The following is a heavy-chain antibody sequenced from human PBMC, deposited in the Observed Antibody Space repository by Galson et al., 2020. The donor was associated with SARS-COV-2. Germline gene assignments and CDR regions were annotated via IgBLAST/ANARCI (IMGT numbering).Heavy chain of an antibody. CDR1: GFTFSDSA. CDR2: IRSKANNYAT. CDR3: ARQVTTGTTTYYYGMGV. V-gene: IGHV3-73*01. Sequence: TGGSLRLSCAASGFTFSDSAMHWVRQASGKGLEWVGHIRSKANNYATAYAASVKGKFTISRDDSKNTAYLQMNSLKAEDTAVYYCARQVTTGTTTYYYGMGVWGQGTTVTVSS. D-gene: IGHD1-7*01. J-gene: IGHJ6*02.